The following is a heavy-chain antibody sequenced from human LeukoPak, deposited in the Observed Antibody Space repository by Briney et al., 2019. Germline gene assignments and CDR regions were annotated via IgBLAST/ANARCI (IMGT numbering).Heavy chain of an antibody. CDR2: IYSGGST. CDR1: GFTVSSNY. J-gene: IGHJ3*02. Sequence: GGSLRLSCAASGFTVSSNYMSWVRQAPGKGLEWVSVIYSGGSTYYADSVKGRFTISRDNSKSTLYLQMNSLRAEDTAVYYCARASYYDFWSGYSHDAFDIWGQGTMVTVSS. V-gene: IGHV3-53*01. CDR3: ARASYYDFWSGYSHDAFDI. D-gene: IGHD3-3*01.